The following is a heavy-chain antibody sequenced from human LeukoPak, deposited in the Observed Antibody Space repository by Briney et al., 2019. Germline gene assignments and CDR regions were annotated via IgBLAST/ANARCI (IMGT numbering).Heavy chain of an antibody. J-gene: IGHJ4*02. V-gene: IGHV3-23*01. CDR1: GFTFNSYA. CDR2: ISGSGGST. CDR3: ATNYDSSGYFPYFDY. Sequence: GGSLRLSCAASGFTFNSYAMSWVRQAPGKGLEWVSAISGSGGSTYYADSVKGRFTISRDNSKNTLYLQMNSLRAEDTAVYYCATNYDSSGYFPYFDYWGQGTLVTVSS. D-gene: IGHD3-22*01.